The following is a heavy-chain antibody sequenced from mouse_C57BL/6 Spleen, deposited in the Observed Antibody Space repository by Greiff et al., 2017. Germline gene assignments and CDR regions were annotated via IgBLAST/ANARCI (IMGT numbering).Heavy chain of an antibody. CDR3: ASYYYGSSRYYFDY. CDR2: INPNYGTT. CDR1: GYSFTDYN. V-gene: IGHV1-39*01. Sequence: VQLQQSGPELVKPGASVKISCKASGYSFTDYNMNWVKQSNGKSLEWIGVINPNYGTTSYNQKFKGKATLTVDQSSSTAYMQLNSLTSEDSAVYYCASYYYGSSRYYFDYWGQGTTLTVSS. J-gene: IGHJ2*01. D-gene: IGHD1-1*01.